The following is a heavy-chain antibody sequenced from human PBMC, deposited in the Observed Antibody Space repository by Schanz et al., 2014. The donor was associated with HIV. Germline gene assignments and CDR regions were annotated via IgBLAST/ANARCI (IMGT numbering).Heavy chain of an antibody. D-gene: IGHD2-2*01. CDR3: ARDLGIVVVPATGAGMDV. Sequence: QVQLVESGGGLVKPGGSLRLSCAASGFTFSRYSLNWVRQAPGKGLEWVSVITGSASSTYYADSVKGRFTISRDNSRNTLYLQMNSLRAEDTAVYYCARDLGIVVVPATGAGMDVWGQGTTVTVSS. V-gene: IGHV3-NL1*01. CDR1: GFTFSRYS. CDR2: ITGSASST. J-gene: IGHJ6*02.